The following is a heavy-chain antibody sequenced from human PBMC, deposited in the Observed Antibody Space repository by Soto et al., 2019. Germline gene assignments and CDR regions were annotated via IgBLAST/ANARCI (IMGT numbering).Heavy chain of an antibody. D-gene: IGHD1-26*01. V-gene: IGHV1-18*04. Sequence: QVQLVQSGAEVKKPGASVKVSCKASGYTFTSYGISWVRQAPGQGLEWMGWISAYNGNTNYAQKLQGRGTITTDTSTSTAYMELRSLRSDDTAVYYCARATTLEFYSGSYPMGYCGQGTLVTVSS. CDR2: ISAYNGNT. CDR3: ARATTLEFYSGSYPMGY. J-gene: IGHJ4*02. CDR1: GYTFTSYG.